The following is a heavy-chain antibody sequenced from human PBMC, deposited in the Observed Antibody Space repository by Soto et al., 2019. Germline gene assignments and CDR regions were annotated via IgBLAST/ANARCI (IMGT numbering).Heavy chain of an antibody. Sequence: WASVKVSCKASGYTFTSYAMHWVRQAPGQRLEWMGRINAGNGNTKYSQKFQGRVTITRDTSASTAYMELSSLRSEDTAVYYCARGLNYDFWSGFQLRFDYWGQGTLVTVSS. D-gene: IGHD3-3*01. CDR2: INAGNGNT. J-gene: IGHJ4*02. CDR3: ARGLNYDFWSGFQLRFDY. V-gene: IGHV1-3*01. CDR1: GYTFTSYA.